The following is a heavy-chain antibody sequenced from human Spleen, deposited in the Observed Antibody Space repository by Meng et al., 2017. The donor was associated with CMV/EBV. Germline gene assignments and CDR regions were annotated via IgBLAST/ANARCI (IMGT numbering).Heavy chain of an antibody. J-gene: IGHJ4*02. D-gene: IGHD3-22*01. CDR1: FTFSSYS. CDR2: ISSSSSYI. V-gene: IGHV3-21*01. Sequence: FTFSSYSMNWVRQAPGKGLEWVSSISSSSSYIYYADSVKGRFTISRDNAKNSLYLQMNSLRAEDTAVYYCARGRYYYDSSGYYWDYWGQGTLVTVSS. CDR3: ARGRYYYDSSGYYWDY.